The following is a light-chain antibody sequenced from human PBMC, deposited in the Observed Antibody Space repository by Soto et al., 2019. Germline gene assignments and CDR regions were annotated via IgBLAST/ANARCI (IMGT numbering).Light chain of an antibody. V-gene: IGKV4-1*01. CDR1: QSVLYSSSNKNY. Sequence: DIVMTQSPDSLAVSLGERATINCRSSQSVLYSSSNKNYLAWYQQKPGQPPKLLIYWASTRESGVPDRFSGSGSVTDFTLTISSLQAEDVAVYYCQQYCSSPWTFGQGTKVEIK. CDR2: WAS. J-gene: IGKJ1*01. CDR3: QQYCSSPWT.